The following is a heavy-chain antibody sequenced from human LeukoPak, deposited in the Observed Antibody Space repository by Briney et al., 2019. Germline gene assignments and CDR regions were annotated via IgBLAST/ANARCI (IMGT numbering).Heavy chain of an antibody. CDR2: INPNSGGT. CDR3: ARGPHIVVVPAAIHMDV. Sequence: ASVKVSCKASGYTFTGYYMHWVRQAPGQGLEWMGWINPNSGGTNYAQKFQGRVTMTRDTSISTAYMELSRLRSDDTAVYYWARGPHIVVVPAAIHMDVWGKGTTVTVSS. CDR1: GYTFTGYY. V-gene: IGHV1-2*02. D-gene: IGHD2-2*01. J-gene: IGHJ6*03.